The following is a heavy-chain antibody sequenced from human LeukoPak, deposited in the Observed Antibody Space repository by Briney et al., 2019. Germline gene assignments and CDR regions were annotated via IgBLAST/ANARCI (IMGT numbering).Heavy chain of an antibody. CDR2: MNPKSGNT. CDR3: ARVTGSIDY. V-gene: IGHV1-8*01. CDR1: GYTFTSYD. Sequence: GASVNVSCKASGYTFTSYDINWVRQATGQGLEWMGWMNPKSGNTGYAQKFQGRVTMTRDTSISTAYMGLSSLGSEDTAVYYCARVTGSIDYWGQGTLVTVSS. J-gene: IGHJ4*02. D-gene: IGHD1-26*01.